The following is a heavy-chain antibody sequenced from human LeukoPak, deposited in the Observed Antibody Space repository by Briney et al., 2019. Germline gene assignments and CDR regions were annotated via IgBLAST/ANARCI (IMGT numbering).Heavy chain of an antibody. D-gene: IGHD5-24*01. CDR3: ARGRVMATDY. CDR1: GGSISSSSYY. J-gene: IGHJ4*02. CDR2: IYYSGST. V-gene: IGHV4-39*07. Sequence: SETLSLTCTVSGGSISSSSYYWGWIRQPPGKGLEWIGSIYYSGSTYYNPSLKSRVTISVDTSKNQFSLKLSSVTAADTAVYYCARGRVMATDYWGQGTLVTVSS.